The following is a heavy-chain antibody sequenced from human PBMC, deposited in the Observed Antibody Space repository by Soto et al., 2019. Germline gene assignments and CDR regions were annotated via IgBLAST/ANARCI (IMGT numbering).Heavy chain of an antibody. CDR3: VRGHVRGNDRHFDY. CDR1: GFTFRSHW. V-gene: IGHV3-74*01. D-gene: IGHD3-16*02. J-gene: IGHJ4*02. Sequence: EVQLAESGGGLVQPGGSLRLSCAASGFTFRSHWMQWVRQAPGKGLVWVSRILGDGNEITDADSVKGRFTISRDNAKNTVILQMNSLRAEDTAVYYCVRGHVRGNDRHFDYWGQGTLVTVSS. CDR2: ILGDGNEI.